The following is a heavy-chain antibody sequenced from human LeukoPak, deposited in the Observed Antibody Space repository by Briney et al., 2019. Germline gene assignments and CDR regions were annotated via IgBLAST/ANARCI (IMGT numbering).Heavy chain of an antibody. CDR3: ARGRPWWEQVRELDY. CDR2: IYYSGST. CDR1: GGSISSSSYY. Sequence: SSETLSLTCTVSGGSISSSSYYWGWIRQPPGKGLEWIGSIYYSGSTNYNPSLKSRVTISVDTSKNQFSLKLSSVTAADTAVYYCARGRPWWEQVRELDYWGQGTLVTVSS. V-gene: IGHV4-39*07. D-gene: IGHD1/OR15-1a*01. J-gene: IGHJ4*02.